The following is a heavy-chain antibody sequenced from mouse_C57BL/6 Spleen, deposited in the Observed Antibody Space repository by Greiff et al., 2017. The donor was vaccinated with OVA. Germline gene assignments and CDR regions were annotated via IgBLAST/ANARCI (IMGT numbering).Heavy chain of an antibody. CDR2: IDPSDSYT. D-gene: IGHD2-1*01. CDR1: GYTFTSYW. Sequence: QVQLQQPGAELVMPGASVKLSCKASGYTFTSYWMHWVKQRPGQGLEWIGEIDPSDSYTNYNQKFKGKSTLTVDKSSSTAYMQLSSLTSEDSAVDYCARRAYGNYYFDYWGQGTTLTVSS. J-gene: IGHJ2*01. CDR3: ARRAYGNYYFDY. V-gene: IGHV1-69*01.